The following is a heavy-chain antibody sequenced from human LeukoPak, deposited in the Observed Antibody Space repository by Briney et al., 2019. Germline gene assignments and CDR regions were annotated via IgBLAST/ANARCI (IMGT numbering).Heavy chain of an antibody. CDR1: GFTFSHYS. V-gene: IGHV3-48*01. CDR2: ISNSGRTI. CDR3: ARERMRLFGDH. J-gene: IGHJ4*02. Sequence: PGGSLRLSCATSGFTFSHYSMHWVRQAPGRGLEWVSYISNSGRTIYYADSVKGRFTISRDNAKNSVYLQMNSLRAEDTAVYYCARERMRLFGDHWGQGTLVTVSS. D-gene: IGHD3-3*01.